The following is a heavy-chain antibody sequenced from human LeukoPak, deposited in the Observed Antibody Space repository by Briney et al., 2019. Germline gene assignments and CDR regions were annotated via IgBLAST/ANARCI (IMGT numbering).Heavy chain of an antibody. J-gene: IGHJ5*02. D-gene: IGHD4-11*01. CDR2: IKSDGSRR. CDR1: GFTFSSHW. V-gene: IGHV3-74*01. CDR3: ARDHSPGWFGP. Sequence: GGSLRLSCAASGFTFSSHWMHWGRQAPGKGLEWVSRIKSDGSRRDYADSVKGRFTISRDNAKNTLYLQMNSLRVEDTAVYYCARDHSPGWFGPWGQGTLVTVSS.